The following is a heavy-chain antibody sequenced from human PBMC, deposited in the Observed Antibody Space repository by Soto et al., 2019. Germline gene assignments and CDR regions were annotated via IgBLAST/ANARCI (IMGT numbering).Heavy chain of an antibody. CDR1: GFTFSSYG. J-gene: IGHJ6*02. D-gene: IGHD2-2*01. Sequence: PGGSLRLSCAASGFTFSSYGMHWVRQAPGKGLEWVAVIWYDGSNKYYADSVKGRFTISRDNSKNTLYLQMNSLRAEDTAVYYCARSAGYCSSTSCLIFGYYYYGMDVWGQGTTVTVSS. V-gene: IGHV3-33*01. CDR2: IWYDGSNK. CDR3: ARSAGYCSSTSCLIFGYYYYGMDV.